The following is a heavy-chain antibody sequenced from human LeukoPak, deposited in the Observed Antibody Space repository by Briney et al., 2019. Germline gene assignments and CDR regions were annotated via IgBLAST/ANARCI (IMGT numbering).Heavy chain of an antibody. V-gene: IGHV1-69*04. Sequence: GASVKVSCKASGGTFSSYAISWVRQAPGQGLEWMGRIIPILGIANYAQKFQGRVTITADKSTSTAYMELSSLRSEDTAVYYCARDVSTMVRGVHSWFDPWGQGTLVTVSS. CDR1: GGTFSSYA. J-gene: IGHJ5*02. CDR3: ARDVSTMVRGVHSWFDP. D-gene: IGHD3-10*01. CDR2: IIPILGIA.